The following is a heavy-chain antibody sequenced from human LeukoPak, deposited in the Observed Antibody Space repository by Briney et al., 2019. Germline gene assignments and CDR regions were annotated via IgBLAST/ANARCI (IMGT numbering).Heavy chain of an antibody. CDR1: GFTFSSYS. CDR2: ISGSGGNT. D-gene: IGHD2-2*01. CDR3: TKGESQPKYYFDY. Sequence: PGGSLRLSCAASGFTFSSYSMNWVRQAPGKGLEWVSSISGSGGNTFYADSVKGRFTISRDNSKNTLYLQMNSLRAEDTAVYYCTKGESQPKYYFDYWGQGTLVTVSS. J-gene: IGHJ4*02. V-gene: IGHV3-23*01.